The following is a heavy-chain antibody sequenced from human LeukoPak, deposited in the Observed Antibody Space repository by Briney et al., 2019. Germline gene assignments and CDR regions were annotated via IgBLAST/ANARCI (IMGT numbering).Heavy chain of an antibody. J-gene: IGHJ3*02. V-gene: IGHV1-2*02. CDR1: GYTFSSYY. D-gene: IGHD3-22*01. CDR2: INPNSGGT. CDR3: ARDAAPYYYDSSGYLVDAFDI. Sequence: ASVKVSCKAFGYTFSSYYMHWVRQAPGQGLEWMGWINPNSGGTNYAQKFQGRVTMTRDTSISTAYMELSRLRSDDTAVYYCARDAAPYYYDSSGYLVDAFDIWGQGTMVTVSS.